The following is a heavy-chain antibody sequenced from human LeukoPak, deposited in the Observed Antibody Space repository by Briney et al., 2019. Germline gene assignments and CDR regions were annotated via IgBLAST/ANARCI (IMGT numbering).Heavy chain of an antibody. Sequence: PGGSLRLSCAASGFTFSSYTMNWVRQAPGKGLEWVSYISSDSSYIFYADSVKGRFTDSRDNAKNSLYLQMNSLRDEDTAVYYCARGGTTGTTNFDYWGQGTLVTVSS. CDR2: ISSDSSYI. CDR3: ARGGTTGTTNFDY. CDR1: GFTFSSYT. D-gene: IGHD1-1*01. J-gene: IGHJ4*02. V-gene: IGHV3-48*02.